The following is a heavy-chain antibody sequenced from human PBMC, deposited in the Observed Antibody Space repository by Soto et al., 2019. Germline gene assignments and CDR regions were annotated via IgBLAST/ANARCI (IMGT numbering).Heavy chain of an antibody. CDR1: GFSLSSYGMG. CDR3: APAGDSDLLTFDH. Sequence: QITLKESGPTLVRPAQTLTLTCGFSGFSLSSYGMGVAWIRQPPGKALEWLALIYWDDDKRYSPSLKDRLAISKDTSSTQVVLTITNMDPGDTATYFCAPAGDSDLLTFDHWGPGTLVTVSS. V-gene: IGHV2-5*02. J-gene: IGHJ4*02. CDR2: IYWDDDK. D-gene: IGHD2-15*01.